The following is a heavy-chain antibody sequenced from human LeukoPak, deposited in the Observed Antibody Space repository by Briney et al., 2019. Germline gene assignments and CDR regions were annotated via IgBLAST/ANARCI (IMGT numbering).Heavy chain of an antibody. J-gene: IGHJ2*01. CDR1: GGSISSSSYY. CDR2: INHSGST. CDR3: ARHVSKEFNWGPEWYFDL. V-gene: IGHV4-39*01. Sequence: SETLSLTCTVSGGSISSSSYYWGWIRQPPGKGLEWIGEINHSGSTNYNPSLKSRVTISVDTSKNQFSLKLSSVTAADTAVYYCARHVSKEFNWGPEWYFDLWGRGTLVTVSS. D-gene: IGHD7-27*01.